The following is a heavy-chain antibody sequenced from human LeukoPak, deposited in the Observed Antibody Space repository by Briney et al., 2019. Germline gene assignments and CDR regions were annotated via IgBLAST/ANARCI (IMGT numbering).Heavy chain of an antibody. CDR3: AKISAVAGTYFDY. Sequence: GGSLRLSCAASGFTFSSYGMHWVRQAPGKGLEWVAVIWYDGSNKYYTDSVKGRFTISRDNSKNTLYLQMNSLRAEDTAVYYCAKISAVAGTYFDYWGQGTLVTVSS. V-gene: IGHV3-33*06. D-gene: IGHD6-19*01. J-gene: IGHJ4*02. CDR1: GFTFSSYG. CDR2: IWYDGSNK.